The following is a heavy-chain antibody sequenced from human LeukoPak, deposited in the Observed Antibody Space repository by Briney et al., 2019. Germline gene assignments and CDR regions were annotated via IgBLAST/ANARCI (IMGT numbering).Heavy chain of an antibody. Sequence: PGGSLRLSCAASGFTFRNYAMHWVRQTPGKGLEWVAVISYDGVHKNYADSVKGRFTISRDDPKNTLYLQMNSLRTEDTGLYYCARDEFDGYNLGPSIYWGQGTLVTVSS. V-gene: IGHV3-30*04. D-gene: IGHD5-24*01. CDR1: GFTFRNYA. CDR2: ISYDGVHK. J-gene: IGHJ4*02. CDR3: ARDEFDGYNLGPSIY.